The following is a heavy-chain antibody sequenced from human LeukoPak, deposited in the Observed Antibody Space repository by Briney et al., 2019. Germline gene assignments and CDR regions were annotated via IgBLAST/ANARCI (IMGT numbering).Heavy chain of an antibody. J-gene: IGHJ4*02. CDR2: INPNSGDT. CDR1: GYTFAAYY. CDR3: ARFSAVASTANDY. Sequence: ASVKVSCKASGYTFAAYYMHWVRQAPGQGLEWMGWINPNSGDTNYAQKFQGRVTMTRDTSINTAYMELSRLTSDDTAVYYCARFSAVASTANDYWGQGALVTVSS. D-gene: IGHD6-19*01. V-gene: IGHV1-2*02.